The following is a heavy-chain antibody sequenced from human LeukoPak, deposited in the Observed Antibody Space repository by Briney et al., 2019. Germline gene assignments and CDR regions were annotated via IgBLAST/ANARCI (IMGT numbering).Heavy chain of an antibody. D-gene: IGHD3-22*01. CDR1: GFTFNGYW. Sequence: GGSLRLSCAASGFTFNGYWMSWVRQAPGKGLEWVANVKEDGSEKYYVDSVKGRFTISRDNAKNSLYLQMNSLRAEDTAVYYCAREVVSSRYYFDYWGQGTLVTVSS. CDR3: AREVVSSRYYFDY. J-gene: IGHJ4*02. CDR2: VKEDGSEK. V-gene: IGHV3-7*01.